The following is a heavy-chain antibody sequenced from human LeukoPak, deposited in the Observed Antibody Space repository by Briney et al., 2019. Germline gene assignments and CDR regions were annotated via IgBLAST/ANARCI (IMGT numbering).Heavy chain of an antibody. CDR1: GFTFSSYS. J-gene: IGHJ4*02. CDR3: AKVGYSYGTTYFFDY. V-gene: IGHV3-23*01. D-gene: IGHD5-18*01. CDR2: ISGSGGST. Sequence: PGGSLRLSCAASGFTFSSYSMSWVRQAPGKGLEWVSAISGSGGSTYYADSVKGRFTISRDNSKNTLYLQMNSLRAEDTAVYYCAKVGYSYGTTYFFDYWGQGTLVTVSS.